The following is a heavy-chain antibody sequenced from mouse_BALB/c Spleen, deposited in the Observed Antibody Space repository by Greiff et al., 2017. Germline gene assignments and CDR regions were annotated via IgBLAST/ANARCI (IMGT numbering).Heavy chain of an antibody. D-gene: IGHD1-1*01. V-gene: IGHV5-17*02. CDR3: ARGYGSYWYFDV. CDR2: ISSGSSTI. CDR1: GFTFSSFG. J-gene: IGHJ1*01. Sequence: EVQGVESGGGLVQPGGSRKLSCAASGFTFSSFGMHWVRQAPEKGLEWVAYISSGSSTIYYADTVKGRFTISRDNPKNTLFLQMTSLRSEDTAMYYCARGYGSYWYFDVWGAGTTVTVSS.